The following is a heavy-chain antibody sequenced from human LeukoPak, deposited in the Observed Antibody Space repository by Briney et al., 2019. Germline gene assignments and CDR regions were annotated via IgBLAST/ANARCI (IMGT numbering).Heavy chain of an antibody. Sequence: SSSGSTIYYADSVKGRFTISRDNAKNSLYLQMNSLRAEDTAVYYCARDQETTAYYYYGMDVWGQGTTVTVSS. CDR2: SSSGSTI. CDR3: ARDQETTAYYYYGMDV. V-gene: IGHV3-48*03. J-gene: IGHJ6*02. D-gene: IGHD1-1*01.